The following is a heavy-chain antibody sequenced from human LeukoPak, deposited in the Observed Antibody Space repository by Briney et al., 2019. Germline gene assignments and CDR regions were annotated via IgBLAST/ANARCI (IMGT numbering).Heavy chain of an antibody. J-gene: IGHJ4*02. CDR3: ARGSGSGPKGPWEDGYPETSGYYFDY. CDR1: GGSISSHY. D-gene: IGHD5-24*01. Sequence: PSETLSLTCTVSGGSISSHYWSWIRQPPGKGLEWIGYIYYSGSSNYNPSLKSRATISVDTSKNQFSLKLSSVTAADTAVYYCARGSGSGPKGPWEDGYPETSGYYFDYWGQGTLVTVSS. V-gene: IGHV4-59*11. CDR2: IYYSGSS.